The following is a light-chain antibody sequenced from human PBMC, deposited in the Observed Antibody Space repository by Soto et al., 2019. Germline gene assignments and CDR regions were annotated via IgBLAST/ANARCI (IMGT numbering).Light chain of an antibody. Sequence: EIVLTQSPGSLSLSPGERATLSCRASQSVDSSFFAWYQQKPGQAPRLLIYGASNRATGIPDRFRGSGSGTDFTLTISRLEPEDFAVYYCQQYVSSVTFGQGTKVEI. V-gene: IGKV3-20*01. CDR2: GAS. J-gene: IGKJ1*01. CDR1: QSVDSSF. CDR3: QQYVSSVT.